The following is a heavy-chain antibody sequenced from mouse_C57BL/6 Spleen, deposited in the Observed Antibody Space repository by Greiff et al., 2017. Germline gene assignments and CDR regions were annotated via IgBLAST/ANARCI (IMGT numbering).Heavy chain of an antibody. CDR2: IWSGGST. CDR3: ARKGAGTGFAY. J-gene: IGHJ3*01. D-gene: IGHD4-1*01. CDR1: GFSLTSYG. Sequence: VQRVESGPGLVQPSQSLSITCTVSGFSLTSYGVHWVRQSPGKGLEWLGVIWSGGSTDYNAAFISRLSISKDNSKSQVFFKMNSLQADDTAIYYCARKGAGTGFAYWGQGTLVTVSA. V-gene: IGHV2-2*01.